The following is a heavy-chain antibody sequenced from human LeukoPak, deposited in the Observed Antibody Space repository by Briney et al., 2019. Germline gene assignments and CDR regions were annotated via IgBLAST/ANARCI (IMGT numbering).Heavy chain of an antibody. CDR2: IRNKPYGETT. CDR3: ARVNYDIWTGYYLFDY. CDR1: GFTFGDYS. D-gene: IGHD3-9*01. J-gene: IGHJ4*02. V-gene: IGHV3-49*04. Sequence: AGGSLRLSCTGSGFTFGDYSMTWVRQAPGKGLEWVGFIRNKPYGETTEFAASVKDRFTISRDDSKSIAYLQMNSLNTEDTAVYYCARVNYDIWTGYYLFDYWGQGTLVTVSS.